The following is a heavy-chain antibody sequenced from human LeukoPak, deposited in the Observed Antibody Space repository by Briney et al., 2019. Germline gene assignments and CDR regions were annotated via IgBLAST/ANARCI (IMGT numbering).Heavy chain of an antibody. J-gene: IGHJ3*02. CDR3: ARVLLEWTPYDAFDI. D-gene: IGHD3-3*01. Sequence: SETLSLTCTVSGGSISSYYWSWIRQPPGKGLEWIGYIYYSGSTNYNPSLKSRVTISVDTSKNQFSLKLRSVTAADTAVFYCARVLLEWTPYDAFDIWGQGTVVTVSS. CDR1: GGSISSYY. V-gene: IGHV4-59*12. CDR2: IYYSGST.